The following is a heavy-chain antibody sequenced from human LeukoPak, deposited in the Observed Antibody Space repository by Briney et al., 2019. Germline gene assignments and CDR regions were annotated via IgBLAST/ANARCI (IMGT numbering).Heavy chain of an antibody. V-gene: IGHV3-66*04. Sequence: GGSLRLSCAASGLIVSRNYMSWVRQAPGKGLEWVSVIYSGGSTYYADSVKGRFTISRDNSKNTLYLQMNNLRAEDTAVYYCACHSSSCYYWGQGTLVTVSS. D-gene: IGHD6-13*01. CDR1: GLIVSRNY. CDR2: IYSGGST. J-gene: IGHJ4*01. CDR3: ACHSSSCYY.